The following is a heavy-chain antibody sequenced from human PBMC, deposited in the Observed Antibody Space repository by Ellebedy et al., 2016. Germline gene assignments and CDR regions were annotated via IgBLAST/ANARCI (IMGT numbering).Heavy chain of an antibody. Sequence: GESLKISXAASGFTFSSYGMHWVRQAPGKGLEWVAIIWYDGSNKHYADSVKGRFSISRDNSKNTLYLQMNSLRAEDTAVYYCAKVLPLYSSGWYHPLCFGYWGQGTLVTVSS. CDR3: AKVLPLYSSGWYHPLCFGY. J-gene: IGHJ4*02. CDR2: IWYDGSNK. V-gene: IGHV3-33*06. CDR1: GFTFSSYG. D-gene: IGHD6-19*01.